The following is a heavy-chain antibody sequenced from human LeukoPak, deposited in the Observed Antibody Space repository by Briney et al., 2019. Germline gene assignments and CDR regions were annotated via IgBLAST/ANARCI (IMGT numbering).Heavy chain of an antibody. D-gene: IGHD2-15*01. CDR1: GYTFTSYG. CDR2: ISAYNANT. Sequence: ASVKVSCKASGYTFTSYGISWVRQAPGQGLEWMGWISAYNANTKYAQKLPGRVSMTTDTSTSTAYMELRSLRSDDTAVYYCARGPYCSGGSCYSQYFDYWGQGTLVTVSS. V-gene: IGHV1-18*01. J-gene: IGHJ4*02. CDR3: ARGPYCSGGSCYSQYFDY.